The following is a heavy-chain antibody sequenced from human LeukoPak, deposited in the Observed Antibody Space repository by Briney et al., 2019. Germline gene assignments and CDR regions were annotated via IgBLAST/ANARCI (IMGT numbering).Heavy chain of an antibody. V-gene: IGHV1-2*02. CDR3: ARGVLATVLVDP. J-gene: IGHJ5*02. Sequence: ASVKVSCKASGYTFTGYYMHWVRQAPGQGLEWMGWINPNSGGTNYAQKFQGRVTMTRDASISTAYMELSRLRSDDTAVYYCARGVLATVLVDPWGQGTLVTVSS. CDR2: INPNSGGT. D-gene: IGHD5-12*01. CDR1: GYTFTGYY.